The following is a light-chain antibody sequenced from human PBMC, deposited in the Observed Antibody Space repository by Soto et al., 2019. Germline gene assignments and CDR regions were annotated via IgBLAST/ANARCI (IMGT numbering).Light chain of an antibody. J-gene: IGKJ1*01. Sequence: EVVMTQSPATLSVSPGERATLSCRASQTVGSKLAWYQQKPGQAPRLLIYGASTRATGIPARFSGSGSGTEFSLPISSLQSEDFAVYYCQQCNNGPQTFGQGTKVEIK. CDR2: GAS. CDR1: QTVGSK. V-gene: IGKV3-15*01. CDR3: QQCNNGPQT.